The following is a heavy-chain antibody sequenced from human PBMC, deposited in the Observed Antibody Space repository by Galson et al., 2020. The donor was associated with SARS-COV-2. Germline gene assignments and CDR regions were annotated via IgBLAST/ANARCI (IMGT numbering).Heavy chain of an antibody. CDR3: ARVTAAGADS. J-gene: IGHJ4*02. V-gene: IGHV4-4*02. D-gene: IGHD6-13*01. CDR1: GGSISSPSY. CDR2: IYHSGST. Sequence: SETLSLTCAVSGGSISSPSYWSWVRQPPGKGLEWIGEIYHSGSTNYSPSLKSRVTISVDKSKNQFSLNLTFVTAADTAVYYCARVTAAGADSWGQGTLVTVSS.